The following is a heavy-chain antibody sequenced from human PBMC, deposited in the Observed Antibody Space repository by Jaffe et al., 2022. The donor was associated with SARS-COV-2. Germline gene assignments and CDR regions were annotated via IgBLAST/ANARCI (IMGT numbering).Heavy chain of an antibody. CDR2: ISSSSSTI. D-gene: IGHD4-17*01. V-gene: IGHV3-48*02. J-gene: IGHJ6*02. CDR1: GFTFSSYS. CDR3: AREQADYGDYANYYYYGMDV. Sequence: EVQLVESGGGLVQPGGSLRLSCAASGFTFSSYSMNWVRQAPGKGLEWVSYISSSSSTIYYADSVKGRFTISRDNAKNSLYLQMNSLRDEDTAVYYCAREQADYGDYANYYYYGMDVWGQGTTVTVSS.